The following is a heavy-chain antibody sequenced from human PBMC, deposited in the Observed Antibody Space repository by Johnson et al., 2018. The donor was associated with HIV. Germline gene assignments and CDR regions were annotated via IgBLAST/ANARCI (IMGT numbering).Heavy chain of an antibody. Sequence: QVQLVESGGGVVQPGRSLRLSCAASGFSFSSYAMHWVCQAPGKGLEWVAVVSYDGSERYYADSVKGRFTISRDNGKNSLYLQMNSLRAEDTALYYCARVSTMIVVARNDAFDIWGQGTMVTVSS. D-gene: IGHD3-22*01. CDR1: GFSFSSYA. CDR3: ARVSTMIVVARNDAFDI. CDR2: VSYDGSER. V-gene: IGHV3-30*04. J-gene: IGHJ3*02.